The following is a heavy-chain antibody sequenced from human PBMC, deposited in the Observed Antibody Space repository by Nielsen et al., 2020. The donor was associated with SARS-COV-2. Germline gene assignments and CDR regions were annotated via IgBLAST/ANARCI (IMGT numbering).Heavy chain of an antibody. CDR2: IGSDESIT. D-gene: IGHD6-13*01. V-gene: IGHV3-74*01. CDR3: AREMGGSSRHSDY. J-gene: IGHJ4*02. CDR1: GFTFSSSW. Sequence: GESLKISCAASGFTFSSSWMHWVRQAPGKGLVWVSRIGSDESITNYVDSVKGRFTISRDNAKNTLYLQMNSLRAEDTAVYYCAREMGGSSRHSDYWGQGTLVTVSS.